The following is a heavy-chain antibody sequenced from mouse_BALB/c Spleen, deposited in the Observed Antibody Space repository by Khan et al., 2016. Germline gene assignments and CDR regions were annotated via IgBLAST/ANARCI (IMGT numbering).Heavy chain of an antibody. D-gene: IGHD2-1*01. J-gene: IGHJ3*01. CDR2: IDPENGNT. V-gene: IGHV14-1*02. Sequence: VQLQQSGTELVRPGASVKLSCKASGFNIKDNFMNWVRQRPEQGLECIGWIDPENGNTIYAPKLQGKASITADTSSNTAYLQLSSLTSEDTAVYCGGRGDDGNCAAYWGQGALVTVSA. CDR1: GFNIKDNF. CDR3: GRGDDGNCAAY.